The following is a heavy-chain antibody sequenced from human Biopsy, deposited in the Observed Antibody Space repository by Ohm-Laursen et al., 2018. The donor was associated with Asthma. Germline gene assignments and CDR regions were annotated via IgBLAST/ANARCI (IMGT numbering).Heavy chain of an antibody. CDR1: GGTFSNFS. D-gene: IGHD6-19*01. J-gene: IGHJ6*02. CDR3: ARCQVGYSSGWSLLLKKIYYSGMDV. Sequence: SVKVSCKVPGGTFSNFSISWVRQAPGQGLEWLGGIMTVFGTTNYAQKFQGRVTITADESTSTAYMEVTSLRSEDTAIYYCARCQVGYSSGWSLLLKKIYYSGMDVWGQGTAVTVSS. V-gene: IGHV1-69*13. CDR2: IMTVFGTT.